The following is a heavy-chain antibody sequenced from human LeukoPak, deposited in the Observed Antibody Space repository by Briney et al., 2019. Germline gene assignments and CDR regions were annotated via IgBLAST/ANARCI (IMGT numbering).Heavy chain of an antibody. CDR3: ARGRGTNIITMVRGVIEPMDV. D-gene: IGHD3-10*01. J-gene: IGHJ6*04. V-gene: IGHV1-8*03. CDR1: GYIFSNYG. Sequence: ASVNLSCKASGYIFSNYGISWVRQPPGQGLEWMGWMNPNSGNTGYAQKFQGRVTITRNTSISTAYMELSSLRSEDTAVYYCARGRGTNIITMVRGVIEPMDVWGKGTTVTVSS. CDR2: MNPNSGNT.